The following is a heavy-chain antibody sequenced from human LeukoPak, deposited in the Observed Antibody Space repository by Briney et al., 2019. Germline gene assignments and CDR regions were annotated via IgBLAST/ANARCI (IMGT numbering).Heavy chain of an antibody. D-gene: IGHD4-17*01. V-gene: IGHV1-18*01. CDR2: ISAYNGDT. Sequence: ASVKVSCKASGYTFTSYAMNWVRQAPGQGLEWMGWISAYNGDTRYAQKFQDRVTVTTDTSTTTAFMELRNLRSDDTAVYYCARRPSTAGTKMPPGEGGLDYWGQGTLVTVSS. CDR1: GYTFTSYA. J-gene: IGHJ4*02. CDR3: ARRPSTAGTKMPPGEGGLDY.